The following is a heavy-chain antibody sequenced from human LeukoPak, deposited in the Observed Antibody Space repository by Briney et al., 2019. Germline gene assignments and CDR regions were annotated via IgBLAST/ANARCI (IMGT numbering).Heavy chain of an antibody. D-gene: IGHD1-7*01. CDR1: GFXFSSYA. Sequence: GGSLRLSCAASGFXFSSYAMSWVRQAPGKGLEWVSSISGSGGSTYYADSVKGRFTISGDNSKNTLYLQMNSLRGEDTAVYYCAKDREGTIADYFDYWGQGTLVTVSS. CDR3: AKDREGTIADYFDY. CDR2: ISGSGGST. V-gene: IGHV3-23*01. J-gene: IGHJ4*02.